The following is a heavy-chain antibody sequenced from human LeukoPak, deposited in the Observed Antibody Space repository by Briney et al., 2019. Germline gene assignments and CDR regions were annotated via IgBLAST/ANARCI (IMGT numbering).Heavy chain of an antibody. CDR1: GGSISSGGYY. CDR2: IYYSGST. D-gene: IGHD7-27*01. Sequence: SETLSLTCTVSGGSISSGGYYWSWIRQHPGKGLEWIGYIYYSGSTYYNPSLKSRVTISVDTSKNQFSLKLSSVTAADTAVYYCARKLGTLRNCFDPWGQGTLVTVSS. CDR3: ARKLGTLRNCFDP. J-gene: IGHJ5*02. V-gene: IGHV4-31*03.